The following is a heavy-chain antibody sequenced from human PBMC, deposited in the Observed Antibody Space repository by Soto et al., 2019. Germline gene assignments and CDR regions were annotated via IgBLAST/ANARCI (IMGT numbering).Heavy chain of an antibody. Sequence: QVQLVQSGAEVKKPGASVKVSCKASGYTFTSYGISWVRQAPGQGLEWMGWISAYNGNTNYAQKLQGRVTMTTDTSTSTAYMELRSLRSDDTAVYYCARDPRRDIVVGPAAIPGFDPWGQGTLVTVSS. CDR2: ISAYNGNT. D-gene: IGHD2-2*02. V-gene: IGHV1-18*04. CDR3: ARDPRRDIVVGPAAIPGFDP. J-gene: IGHJ5*02. CDR1: GYTFTSYG.